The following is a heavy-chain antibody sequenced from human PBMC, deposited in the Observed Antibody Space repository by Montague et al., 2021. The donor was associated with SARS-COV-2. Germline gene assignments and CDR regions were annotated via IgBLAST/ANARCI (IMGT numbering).Heavy chain of an antibody. V-gene: IGHV4-34*01. CDR2: INHSGST. CDR3: ARARSITIFGVIITPYYYGMDV. CDR1: GGSFSGYY. Sequence: SETLSLTCAVYGGSFSGYYWSWIRQPPGKGLEWIGDINHSGSTNYNPSLKSRVTISVDTSKNQFSLKLSSVTAADTAVYYCARARSITIFGVIITPYYYGMDVWGQGATVTVSS. D-gene: IGHD3-3*01. J-gene: IGHJ6*02.